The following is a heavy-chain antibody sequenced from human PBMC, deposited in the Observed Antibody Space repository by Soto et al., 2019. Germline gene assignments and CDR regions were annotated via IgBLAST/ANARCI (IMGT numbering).Heavy chain of an antibody. Sequence: PGESLKISCKGSGYSFTSYWIGWVRQMPGKGLEWMGIIYPGDSDTRYSPSFQGQVTISADKSISTAYLQWSSLKASDTAMYYCASPEVVVTAHDAFDIWGQGTMVTVSS. CDR2: IYPGDSDT. V-gene: IGHV5-51*01. CDR3: ASPEVVVTAHDAFDI. CDR1: GYSFTSYW. J-gene: IGHJ3*02. D-gene: IGHD2-21*02.